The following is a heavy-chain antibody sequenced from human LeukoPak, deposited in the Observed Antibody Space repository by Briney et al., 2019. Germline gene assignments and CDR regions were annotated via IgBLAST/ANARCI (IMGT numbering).Heavy chain of an antibody. CDR1: GFSFSTYG. CDR3: ARDPSSWLFDY. Sequence: GGSLRLSCAASGFSFSTYGMSWVRQAPGKGLEWVANIKQDGSEKYYVDSVKGRFTISRDNAKNSLYLQMNSLRAEDTAVYYCARDPSSWLFDYWGQGTLVTVSS. V-gene: IGHV3-7*01. J-gene: IGHJ4*02. CDR2: IKQDGSEK. D-gene: IGHD6-13*01.